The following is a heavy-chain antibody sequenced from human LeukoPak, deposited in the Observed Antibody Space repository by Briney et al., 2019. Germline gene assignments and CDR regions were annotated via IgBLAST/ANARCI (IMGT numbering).Heavy chain of an antibody. CDR3: ARDAQNYYDSSGFDY. CDR2: ISSSGSTI. CDR1: GFTFSTYG. D-gene: IGHD3-22*01. J-gene: IGHJ4*02. Sequence: GGSLRLSCAASGFTFSTYGFHWVRQAPGKGLEWVSYISSSGSTIYYADSVKGRFTISRDNAKNSLYLQMNSLRAEDTAVYYCARDAQNYYDSSGFDYWGQGTLVTVSS. V-gene: IGHV3-48*04.